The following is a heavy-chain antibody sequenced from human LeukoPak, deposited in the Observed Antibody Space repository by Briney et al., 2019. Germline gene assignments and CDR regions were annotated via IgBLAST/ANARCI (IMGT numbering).Heavy chain of an antibody. V-gene: IGHV3-21*01. Sequence: GGSLRLSCAASGFTFSRYYMTWVRQAPGKGLEWVSSISSSSAYIYYEDSVKGRFSISRDNAKNSLYLQIHSLRAEDTAVYYCARVIPGSSGLFDYWGQGTLVTVSS. CDR3: ARVIPGSSGLFDY. CDR1: GFTFSRYY. D-gene: IGHD6-19*01. CDR2: ISSSSAYI. J-gene: IGHJ4*02.